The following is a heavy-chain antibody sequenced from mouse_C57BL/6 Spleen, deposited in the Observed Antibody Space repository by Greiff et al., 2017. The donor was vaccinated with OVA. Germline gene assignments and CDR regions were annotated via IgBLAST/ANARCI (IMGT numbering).Heavy chain of an antibody. J-gene: IGHJ2*01. Sequence: QVQLKESGAELVKPGASVKISCKASGYAFSSYWMNWVKQRPGKGLEWIGQFYPGDGDTNYNGKFKGKATLTADKSSSTAYMQLSSLTSEDSAVYFCALTTVVEGGFDYWGQGTTLTVSS. CDR1: GYAFSSYW. CDR3: ALTTVVEGGFDY. V-gene: IGHV1-80*01. D-gene: IGHD1-1*01. CDR2: FYPGDGDT.